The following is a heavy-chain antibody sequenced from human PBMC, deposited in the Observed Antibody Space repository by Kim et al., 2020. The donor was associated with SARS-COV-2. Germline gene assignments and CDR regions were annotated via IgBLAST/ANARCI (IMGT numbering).Heavy chain of an antibody. CDR3: ARDGDGGNSDANDMD. Sequence: SVKVSCKASGGTFSSYTISWVRQAPGQGLEWMGRIIPILGIANYAQKFQGRVTITADKSTSTAYMELSSLRSEDTAVYYCARDGDGGNSDANDMDWGQGTLVTVSS. CDR1: GGTFSSYT. D-gene: IGHD2-21*02. V-gene: IGHV1-69*04. J-gene: IGHJ4*02. CDR2: IIPILGIA.